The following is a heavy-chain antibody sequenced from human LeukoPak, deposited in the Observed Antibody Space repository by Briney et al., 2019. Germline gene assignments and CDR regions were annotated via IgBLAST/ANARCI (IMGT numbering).Heavy chain of an antibody. CDR2: INHSGST. V-gene: IGHV4-34*01. J-gene: IGHJ4*02. CDR1: GGSFSGYY. D-gene: IGHD6-13*01. Sequence: SETLSLTCAVYGGSFSGYYWSWIRQPPGKGLERIGEINHSGSTNYNPSLKSRVTISVDTSKNQFSLKLSSVTAADTAVYYCARGGIAAAGTHFDYWGQGTLVTVSS. CDR3: ARGGIAAAGTHFDY.